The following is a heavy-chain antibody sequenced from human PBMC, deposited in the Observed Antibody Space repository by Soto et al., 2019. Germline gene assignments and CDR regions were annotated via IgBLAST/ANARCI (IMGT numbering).Heavy chain of an antibody. V-gene: IGHV1-18*01. Sequence: GASVKVSCKASGYTFTSYGISWVRQAPGQGLEWMGWISAYNGNTNYAQKLQGRVTMTTDTSTSTAYMELRSLRSDDTAVYYCAIVPYYYGSGSYYPGWGQGTMVTVSS. D-gene: IGHD3-10*01. CDR2: ISAYNGNT. J-gene: IGHJ3*01. CDR3: AIVPYYYGSGSYYPG. CDR1: GYTFTSYG.